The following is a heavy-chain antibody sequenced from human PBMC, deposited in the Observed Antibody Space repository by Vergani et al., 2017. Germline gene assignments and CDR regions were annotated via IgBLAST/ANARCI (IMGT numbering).Heavy chain of an antibody. D-gene: IGHD3-9*01. CDR1: GGSISSGSYY. Sequence: HVQLQKSGPGLVQPSQTLSLTCTVSGGSISSGSYYWSWIRQPSGKGLEWIGRIYTSGSTNYNPSLKSRVTIAVDTSKNQFSLKLSSVTAADTVVYYCATESMWGLAPFEFRGRGVLLTVS. V-gene: IGHV4-61*02. CDR2: IYTSGST. J-gene: IGHJ4*02. CDR3: ATESMWGLAPFEF.